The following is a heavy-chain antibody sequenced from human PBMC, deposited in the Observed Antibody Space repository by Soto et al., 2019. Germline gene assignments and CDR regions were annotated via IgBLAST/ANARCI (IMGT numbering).Heavy chain of an antibody. D-gene: IGHD6-6*01. CDR1: GFTFSSYA. CDR3: AKVGGEQLGHYYYYGMDV. V-gene: IGHV3-23*01. Sequence: EVQLLESGGGLAQPGGSLTLSCAASGFTFSSYAMSWVRQAPGKGLEWVSAISGSGGSTHYADSVKGRCTVSRDNSKNTLYLQMNSLRAEDTAVYYCAKVGGEQLGHYYYYGMDVWGQGTTVTVSS. J-gene: IGHJ6*02. CDR2: ISGSGGST.